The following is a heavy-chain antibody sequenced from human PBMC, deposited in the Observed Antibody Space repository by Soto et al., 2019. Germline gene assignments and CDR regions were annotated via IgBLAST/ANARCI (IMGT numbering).Heavy chain of an antibody. CDR2: IYYSGST. J-gene: IGHJ6*02. CDR3: GTLGLLQHHYGMDV. V-gene: IGHV4-39*07. CDR1: GGSISSSSYY. D-gene: IGHD2-15*01. Sequence: PSETLSLTCTVSGGSISSSSYYWGWIRQPPGKGLEWIGRIYYSGSTYYNPSLKSRVTISVDRSKNQFSLKLSSVTAADTAVYYCGTLGLLQHHYGMDVWGQGTTVTVSS.